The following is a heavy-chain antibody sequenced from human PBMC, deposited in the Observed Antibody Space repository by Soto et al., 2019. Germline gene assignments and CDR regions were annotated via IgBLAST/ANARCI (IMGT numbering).Heavy chain of an antibody. V-gene: IGHV4-4*07. CDR1: GGSISSYY. J-gene: IGHJ6*02. CDR2: IYTSGST. D-gene: IGHD6-25*01. Sequence: SETLSLTCTVSGGSISSYYWSWIRQPAGKGLERIGRIYTSGSTNYNPSLKSRVTMSVDTSKNQFSLKLSSVTAADTAVYYCARETDLIAPVEVKPARKYYYYYGMDVWGQGTTVTVSS. CDR3: ARETDLIAPVEVKPARKYYYYYGMDV.